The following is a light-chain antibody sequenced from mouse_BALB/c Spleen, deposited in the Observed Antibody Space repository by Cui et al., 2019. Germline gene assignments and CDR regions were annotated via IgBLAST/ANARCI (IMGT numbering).Light chain of an antibody. J-gene: IGKJ1*01. CDR2: KAS. CDR3: QQGQSYPWT. V-gene: IGKV10-94*01. CDR1: QNINVW. Sequence: DIQMNQSPSSLSASLVDTITITCHASQNINVWLSWYQQKPGNIPKLLIYKASNLHTGVPSSFSGSGSGTGFTLTISSLQPEDIATYYCQQGQSYPWTFGGGTKLEIK.